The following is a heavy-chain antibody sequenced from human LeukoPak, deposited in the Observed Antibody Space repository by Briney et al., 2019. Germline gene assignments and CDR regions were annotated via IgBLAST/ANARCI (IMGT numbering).Heavy chain of an antibody. V-gene: IGHV3-33*01. Sequence: PGGSLRLSCAASGFTFNYYGMHWLRQAPGKGLEWVAVIWYDGSNKYYADSVKGRFTISRDNSKNTVYLEMNSLRAEDTAVYHCVRGVGSYYSGDYFDYWGQGTLVTVSS. CDR3: VRGVGSYYSGDYFDY. J-gene: IGHJ4*02. CDR2: IWYDGSNK. CDR1: GFTFNYYG. D-gene: IGHD1-26*01.